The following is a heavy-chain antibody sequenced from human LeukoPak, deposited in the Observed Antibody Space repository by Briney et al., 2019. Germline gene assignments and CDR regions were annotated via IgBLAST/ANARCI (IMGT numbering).Heavy chain of an antibody. V-gene: IGHV4-39*07. D-gene: IGHD3-9*01. CDR3: ARELERYFDFDAFDI. Sequence: PSETLSLTCTVSGGSISSSSYYWGWIRQPPGKGLEWIGSIYYSGSTYYNPSLKSRVTISVDTSKNQFSLKLSSVTAADTAVYYCARELERYFDFDAFDIWGQGTMVTVSS. CDR1: GGSISSSSYY. CDR2: IYYSGST. J-gene: IGHJ3*02.